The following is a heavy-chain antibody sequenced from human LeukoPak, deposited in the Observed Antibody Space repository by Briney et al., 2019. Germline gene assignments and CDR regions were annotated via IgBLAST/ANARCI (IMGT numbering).Heavy chain of an antibody. CDR2: IYPGDSDT. V-gene: IGHV5-51*01. D-gene: IGHD3-22*01. Sequence: HGESLKISCEGSGYSFTSHWIGWVRQMPGKGLEWMGVIYPGDSDTRYSPSFQGQVTISADKSISTAYLQWSGLKASDTAMYYCATTYETSGYSFDYWGQGTLVTVSS. CDR1: GYSFTSHW. J-gene: IGHJ4*02. CDR3: ATTYETSGYSFDY.